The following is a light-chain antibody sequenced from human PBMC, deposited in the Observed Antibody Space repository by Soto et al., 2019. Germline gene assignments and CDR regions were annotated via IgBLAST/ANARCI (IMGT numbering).Light chain of an antibody. Sequence: SSLTQPASVSVSPGHSITISCTGTSSDVGGYNYVSWYQHHPGKAPKLIIYDVTNRPSGVSNPFSGSKSGNTASLTISGLQPEDEADYYCSSYTTSNTRQIVFGTGTKVTVL. CDR2: DVT. CDR1: SSDVGGYNY. V-gene: IGLV2-14*03. CDR3: SSYTTSNTRQIV. J-gene: IGLJ1*01.